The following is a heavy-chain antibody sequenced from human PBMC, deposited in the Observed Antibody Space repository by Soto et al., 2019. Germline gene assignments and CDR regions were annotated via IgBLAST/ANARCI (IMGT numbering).Heavy chain of an antibody. CDR2: ISSNGGST. CDR1: GFTFSSYA. J-gene: IGHJ4*02. Sequence: EVQLVESGGGLVQPGGSLRLSCAASGFTFSSYAMHWVRQAPGKGLEYVSAISSNGGSTYYANSVKGRFTISRHNSKNTLYLQMGSLRAEDMALYYCAREGYGSSTSCYSFDYWGQGTLVTVSS. CDR3: AREGYGSSTSCYSFDY. D-gene: IGHD2-2*01. V-gene: IGHV3-64*01.